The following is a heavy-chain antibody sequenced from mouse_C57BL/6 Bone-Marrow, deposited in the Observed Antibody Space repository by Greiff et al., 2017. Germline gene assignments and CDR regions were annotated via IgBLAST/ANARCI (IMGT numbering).Heavy chain of an antibody. D-gene: IGHD1-1*02. CDR1: GYTFTSYW. CDR3: ARGVGWYFDY. CDR2: IYPSDSET. J-gene: IGHJ2*01. V-gene: IGHV1-61*01. Sequence: QVQLQQSGAELVRPGSSVKLSCKASGYTFTSYWMDWVKQRPGQGLEWIGNIYPSDSETHYNQKFKDKATLTVDNSSSTAYMQLSSLTSEDSAVYYCARGVGWYFDYGGQGTTLTVSA.